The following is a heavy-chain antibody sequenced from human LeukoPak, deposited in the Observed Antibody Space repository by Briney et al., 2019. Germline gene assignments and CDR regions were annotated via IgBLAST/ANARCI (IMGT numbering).Heavy chain of an antibody. CDR3: ARGWYSSSSGDY. J-gene: IGHJ4*02. CDR1: GYTFTNYY. D-gene: IGHD6-6*01. V-gene: IGHV1-46*01. CDR2: INPSDGST. Sequence: ASVKVSCKASGYTFTNYYMHWVRQAPGQGLEWMGGINPSDGSTTYAQKFQGRVTMTRDMSTSTVYMELSSLRSEDTAVYFCARGWYSSSSGDYWGQGTLVTVSS.